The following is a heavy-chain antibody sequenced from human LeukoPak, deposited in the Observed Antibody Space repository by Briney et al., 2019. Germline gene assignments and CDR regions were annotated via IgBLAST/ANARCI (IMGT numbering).Heavy chain of an antibody. CDR2: IYYSENT. V-gene: IGHV4-61*01. J-gene: IGHJ4*02. D-gene: IGHD4-17*01. CDR1: GGSVSSGSYY. Sequence: SETLSLTCTVSGGSVSSGSYYWSWIRQPPGKGLEWIGYIYYSENTNYNPSLKSRVTISIDTSKNQFSLKLSSVTAADTAVYYCASPLTTVTTRGPPGYWGQGTLVTVPS. CDR3: ASPLTTVTTRGPPGY.